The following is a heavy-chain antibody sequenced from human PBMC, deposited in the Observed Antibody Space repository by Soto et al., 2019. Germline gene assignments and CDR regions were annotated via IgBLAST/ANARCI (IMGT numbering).Heavy chain of an antibody. J-gene: IGHJ4*02. D-gene: IGHD3-9*01. V-gene: IGHV5-10-1*01. CDR1: GYTFTNYW. CDR3: ARQAKYDILTGYFPFDD. CDR2: IDPGDSYT. Sequence: PGESLKISCQGSGYTFTNYWINWVRQMPGKGLEWMGRIDPGDSYTNYSPSFQGHVTISADKSISTAYLQWSSLKASDSAMYYCARQAKYDILTGYFPFDDWGQGHLVTV.